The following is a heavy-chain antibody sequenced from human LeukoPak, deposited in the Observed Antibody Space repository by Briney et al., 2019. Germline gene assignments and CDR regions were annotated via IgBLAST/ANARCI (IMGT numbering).Heavy chain of an antibody. CDR2: IYYSGST. CDR3: ARLASITIFGVVDY. CDR1: GGSISSYY. D-gene: IGHD3-3*01. Sequence: SETLSLTCTVSGGSISSYYWSWIRQPPGKGLEWIGYIYYSGSTNYNPSLKSRVTISVDTSKNQFSLKLSSVTAADTAVYYCARLASITIFGVVDYWGQGTLVTVSS. V-gene: IGHV4-59*01. J-gene: IGHJ4*02.